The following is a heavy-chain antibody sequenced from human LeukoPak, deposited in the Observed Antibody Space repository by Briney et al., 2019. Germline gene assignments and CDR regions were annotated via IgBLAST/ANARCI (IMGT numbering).Heavy chain of an antibody. CDR2: IIPILGIA. J-gene: IGHJ4*02. Sequence: GASVKVSCKASGGTFSSYAISWVRQAPGQGLEWMGRIIPILGIANYAQKFQGRVTITADKSTSTAYMELSSLRSEDTAVYYCARDAEYSSSSVPNWGQGTLVTVSS. CDR1: GGTFSSYA. D-gene: IGHD6-6*01. V-gene: IGHV1-69*04. CDR3: ARDAEYSSSSVPN.